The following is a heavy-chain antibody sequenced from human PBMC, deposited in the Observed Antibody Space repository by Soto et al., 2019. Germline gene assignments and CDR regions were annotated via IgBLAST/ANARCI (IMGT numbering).Heavy chain of an antibody. CDR2: INAANGDT. Sequence: ASVKVSCKGSGYTFTSCGIHWVREAPEQRLEWMGWINAANGDTKYSPKLQGRVTITRDTSASTAYMELSSLRSEDTAVYYCVRRLVSATGIDWFVPWGQGTVVTVSS. V-gene: IGHV1-3*01. CDR1: GYTFTSCG. D-gene: IGHD6-13*01. CDR3: VRRLVSATGIDWFVP. J-gene: IGHJ5*02.